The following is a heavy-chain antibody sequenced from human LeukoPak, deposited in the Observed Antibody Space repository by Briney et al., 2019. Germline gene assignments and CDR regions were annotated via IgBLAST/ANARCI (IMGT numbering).Heavy chain of an antibody. V-gene: IGHV3-30*01. Sequence: GGSLRLSCAASGFTFSNYTMHWVRQAPGKGLEWVSLISSGGTYEYYADSVKGRFTISRDNSKNTLYLQLNSLRAEDTAVYYCARDSTYYYDSGSSGPHYFDNWGQGTLVTVSS. D-gene: IGHD3-10*01. CDR2: ISSGGTYE. CDR3: ARDSTYYYDSGSSGPHYFDN. CDR1: GFTFSNYT. J-gene: IGHJ4*02.